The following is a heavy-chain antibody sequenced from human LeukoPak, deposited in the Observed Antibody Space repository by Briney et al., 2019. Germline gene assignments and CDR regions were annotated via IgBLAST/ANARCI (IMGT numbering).Heavy chain of an antibody. CDR1: GGTFISYA. D-gene: IGHD3-3*01. CDR2: IIPIFGTA. CDR3: ARNQDDFWSGYYPPDYYYYYMDV. J-gene: IGHJ6*03. V-gene: IGHV1-69*01. Sequence: ASVKVSCKASGGTFISYAISWVRQAPGQGLEWMGGIIPIFGTANYAQKFQGRVTITADESTSTAYMELSSLRSEDTAVYYCARNQDDFWSGYYPPDYYYYYMDVWGKGTTVTVSS.